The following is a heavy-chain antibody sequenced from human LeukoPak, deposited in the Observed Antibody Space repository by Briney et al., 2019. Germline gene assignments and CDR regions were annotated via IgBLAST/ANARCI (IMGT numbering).Heavy chain of an antibody. Sequence: SETLSLTCTVSGGSISSYFWTWIRQPAGKGLEWIGRIYTSGSTNYNPSLKSRVTTSVDTSKNQFSLKLSSVTAADTAVYYCARAGDSSGYEYYFDYWGQGTLVTVSS. D-gene: IGHD3-22*01. CDR1: GGSISSYF. V-gene: IGHV4-4*07. J-gene: IGHJ4*02. CDR2: IYTSGST. CDR3: ARAGDSSGYEYYFDY.